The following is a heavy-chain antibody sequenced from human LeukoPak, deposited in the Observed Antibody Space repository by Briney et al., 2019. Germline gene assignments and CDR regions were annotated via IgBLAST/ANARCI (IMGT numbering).Heavy chain of an antibody. J-gene: IGHJ6*02. CDR3: VRDVSRRIGMDV. V-gene: IGHV3-21*06. D-gene: IGHD2/OR15-2a*01. CDR2: ISPGVSGYT. Sequence: PGGSLRLSCLASGFSFNSYTMNWVREAPGKGLEWVSNISPGVSGYTWYAESVKGRFTISRDNPENSLYLQMDSLRADDTAVYYCVRDVSRRIGMDVWGQGTTVTVFS. CDR1: GFSFNSYT.